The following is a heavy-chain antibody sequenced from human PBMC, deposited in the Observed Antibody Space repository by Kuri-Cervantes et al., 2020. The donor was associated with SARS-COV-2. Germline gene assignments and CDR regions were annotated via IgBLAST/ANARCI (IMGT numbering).Heavy chain of an antibody. J-gene: IGHJ5*01. CDR1: GYTFTGYY. Sequence: ASVKVSCKASGYTFTGYYMHWVRQAPGQGLEWMGWINPNSGGTNYAQKFQGWVTMTRDTSISTAYMELSRLRSDDTAVYYCARSSRCYKGWFDSWGQGTLVTVSS. D-gene: IGHD6-13*01. CDR3: ARSSRCYKGWFDS. CDR2: INPNSGGT. V-gene: IGHV1-2*04.